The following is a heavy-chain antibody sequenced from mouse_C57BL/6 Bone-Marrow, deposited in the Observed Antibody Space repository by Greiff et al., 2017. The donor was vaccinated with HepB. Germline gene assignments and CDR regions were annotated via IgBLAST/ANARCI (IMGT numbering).Heavy chain of an antibody. D-gene: IGHD2-1*01. J-gene: IGHJ2*01. Sequence: VQLQQSGAELVRPGASVKLSCTASGFNIKDDYMHWVMQRPEQGLEWIGWIDPENGDTEYASKFQGKATITADTSSNTAYLQLSSLTSEDTAVYYCTFYGNYPYFDYWGQGTTLTVSS. CDR1: GFNIKDDY. CDR2: IDPENGDT. CDR3: TFYGNYPYFDY. V-gene: IGHV14-4*01.